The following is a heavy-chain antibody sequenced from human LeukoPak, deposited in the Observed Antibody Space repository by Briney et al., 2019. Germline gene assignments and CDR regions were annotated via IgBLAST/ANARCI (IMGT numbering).Heavy chain of an antibody. CDR1: GGSISSYY. CDR3: ARDVQRGGEIFDY. J-gene: IGHJ4*02. V-gene: IGHV4-59*12. D-gene: IGHD3-16*01. Sequence: SETLSLTCTVSGGSISSYYWSWIRQPPGKGLEWIGTIYYSGSTYYNPSLKSRATISVDTSKNQFSLKLSSVTAADTAVYYCARDVQRGGEIFDYWGQGTLVTVSS. CDR2: IYYSGST.